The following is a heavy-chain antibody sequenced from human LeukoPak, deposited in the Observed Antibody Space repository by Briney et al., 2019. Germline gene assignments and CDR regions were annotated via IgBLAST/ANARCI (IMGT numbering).Heavy chain of an antibody. CDR1: RFTFSSYG. CDR3: AKDHRSGYYYGSGPRFDY. D-gene: IGHD3-22*01. Sequence: GGSLRLSCAASRFTFSSYGMHWVRQAPGKGLEWVAFIRYDGSNKYYADSEKGRFTISRDNSKNTLYLQMNSLRAEDTAVYYCAKDHRSGYYYGSGPRFDYWGQGTLVTVSS. V-gene: IGHV3-30*02. CDR2: IRYDGSNK. J-gene: IGHJ4*02.